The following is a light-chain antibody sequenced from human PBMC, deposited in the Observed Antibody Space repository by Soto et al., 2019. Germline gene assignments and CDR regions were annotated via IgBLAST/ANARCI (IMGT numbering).Light chain of an antibody. CDR2: GAS. Sequence: DIQLTQSPFFLSASVGDRVTITCRASQGIRSYLAWYQQRPGKAPELLIYGASTLRTGVASRFSGSGSGTEFTLTINDLQPEDVATYFCLQDYDFPYTFGQGTKLEI. J-gene: IGKJ2*01. CDR1: QGIRSY. CDR3: LQDYDFPYT. V-gene: IGKV1-9*01.